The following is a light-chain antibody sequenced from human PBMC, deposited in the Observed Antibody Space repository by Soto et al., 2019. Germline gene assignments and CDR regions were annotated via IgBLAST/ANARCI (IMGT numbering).Light chain of an antibody. V-gene: IGLV2-8*01. CDR1: SNDIAYYDF. J-gene: IGLJ2*01. CDR2: GVD. Sequence: QSDLTQPPSASGSPGQSVTISCTGTSNDIAYYDFVSGYQQHPGKDPKLIIFGVDKRPSGVPHRFSGARSGSTASLTVFGLRADDEAAYYCSSHAGRNRYVIVGGGTKVTVL. CDR3: SSHAGRNRYVI.